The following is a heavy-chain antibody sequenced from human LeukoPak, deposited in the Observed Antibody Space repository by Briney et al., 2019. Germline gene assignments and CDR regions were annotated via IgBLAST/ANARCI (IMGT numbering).Heavy chain of an antibody. CDR1: GGSFSGYY. J-gene: IGHJ4*02. V-gene: IGHV4-34*01. Sequence: SETLSLTCAVYGGSFSGYYWSWIRQPPGRGLEWIGEINHSGSTNYNPSLKSRVTISVDTSKNQFSLKLSSVTAADTAVYYCAKAGGYSGYENFDYWGQGTLVTVSS. CDR3: AKAGGYSGYENFDY. CDR2: INHSGST. D-gene: IGHD5-12*01.